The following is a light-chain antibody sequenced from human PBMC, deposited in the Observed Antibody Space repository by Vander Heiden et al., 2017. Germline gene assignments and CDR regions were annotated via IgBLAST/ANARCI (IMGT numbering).Light chain of an antibody. V-gene: IGKV1-5*03. Sequence: THMTQSPSTLSASVGDTVTITCRASQYIADFLAWYQQKPGKAPKLLIYKASNLQSGVPSRFRGSGSGTEFTLTISSLQPDDFATYSCQQNNAYPLTFGGGTNVEI. CDR1: QYIADF. CDR3: QQNNAYPLT. CDR2: KAS. J-gene: IGKJ4*01.